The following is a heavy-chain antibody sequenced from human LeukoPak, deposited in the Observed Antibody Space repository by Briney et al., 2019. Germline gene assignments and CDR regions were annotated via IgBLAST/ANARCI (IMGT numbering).Heavy chain of an antibody. D-gene: IGHD3-22*01. V-gene: IGHV1-18*01. CDR3: ARAEYYDSSGYYLY. CDR2: ISVYNGNT. Sequence: GASVKVSCKASGYTFMSYGISWVRQAPGQGLEWMGWISVYNGNTNYAQKFRGRVTMTTDTSTTTAYMELRSLRSDDTAVYYCARAEYYDSSGYYLYWGQGTLVTVSS. CDR1: GYTFMSYG. J-gene: IGHJ4*02.